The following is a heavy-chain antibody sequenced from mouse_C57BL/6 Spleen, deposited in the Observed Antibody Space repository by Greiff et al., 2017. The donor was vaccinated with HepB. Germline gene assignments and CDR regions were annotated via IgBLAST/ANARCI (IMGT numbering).Heavy chain of an antibody. J-gene: IGHJ2*01. Sequence: EVKLQESVAELVRPGASVKLSCTASGFNIKNTYMHWVKQRPEQGLEWIGRIDPANGNTKYAPKFQGKATITADPSSNTAYLQLSSLTSEDTAIYYCAISPSYYGNRYFDYWGQGTTLTVSS. CDR1: GFNIKNTY. CDR2: IDPANGNT. V-gene: IGHV14-3*01. D-gene: IGHD2-10*01. CDR3: AISPSYYGNRYFDY.